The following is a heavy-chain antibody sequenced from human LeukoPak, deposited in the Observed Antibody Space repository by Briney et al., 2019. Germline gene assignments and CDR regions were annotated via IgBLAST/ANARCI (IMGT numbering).Heavy chain of an antibody. CDR2: VSSSGAYI. Sequence: PGGSLRLSCAASGFTFSSYAMNWIRQAPGKGLEWVASVSSSGAYIYYADLMEGRFTISRDNAKNSLILQMNSLRAEDTAVYYCARGVGNYGYYFDSWGQGTLVTVSS. D-gene: IGHD3-22*01. V-gene: IGHV3-21*01. CDR1: GFTFSSYA. J-gene: IGHJ4*02. CDR3: ARGVGNYGYYFDS.